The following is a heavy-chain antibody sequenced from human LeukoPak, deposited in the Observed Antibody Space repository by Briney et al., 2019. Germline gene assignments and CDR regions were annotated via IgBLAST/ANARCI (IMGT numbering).Heavy chain of an antibody. D-gene: IGHD3-22*01. V-gene: IGHV3-23*01. J-gene: IGHJ4*02. CDR3: AKDLLKSGHYFHFDY. CDR1: GFTFSSYA. CDR2: ISGSGGST. Sequence: GGSLRLSCAASGFTFSSYAMSWVRQAPGKGLEWVSAISGSGGSTYYADSVKGRFTISRDNSKNTLYLQMNSLRAEDTAAYYCAKDLLKSGHYFHFDYWGQGTLVTVSS.